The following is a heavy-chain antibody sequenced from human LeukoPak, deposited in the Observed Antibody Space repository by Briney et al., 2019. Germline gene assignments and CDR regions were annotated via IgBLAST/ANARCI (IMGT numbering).Heavy chain of an antibody. CDR1: GGSFSGYY. D-gene: IGHD6-13*01. Sequence: SETLSLTCAVYGGSFSGYYWSWIRQPPGKGLEWIGEINHSGSTNYNPSLKSRVTISVDTSKNQFSLKLSSVTAADTAVYYCARVAGYSSSWYGLGAFDIWGQGTMVTVSS. CDR3: ARVAGYSSSWYGLGAFDI. J-gene: IGHJ3*02. CDR2: INHSGST. V-gene: IGHV4-34*01.